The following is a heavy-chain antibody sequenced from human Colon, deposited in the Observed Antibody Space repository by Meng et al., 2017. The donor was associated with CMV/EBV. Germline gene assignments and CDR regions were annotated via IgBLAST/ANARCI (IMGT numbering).Heavy chain of an antibody. J-gene: IGHJ5*02. V-gene: IGHV1-2*02. CDR1: GYTFTGYY. D-gene: IGHD2-15*01. Sequence: SGYTFTGYYMHWVRQAPGQGLEWMGWINPNSGGTNYAQKFQGRVTMTRDTSISTAYMELSRLRSDDTAVYYCARDYSGNQSAVRFDPWGQGTLVTVSS. CDR3: ARDYSGNQSAVRFDP. CDR2: INPNSGGT.